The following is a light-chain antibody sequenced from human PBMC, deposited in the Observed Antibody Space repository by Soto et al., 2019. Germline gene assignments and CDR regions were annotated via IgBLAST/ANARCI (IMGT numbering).Light chain of an antibody. CDR1: SSDGGGYNY. Sequence: QSALTQPASVSGSPGQWMTISCTGTSSDGGGYNYDSCYQQHPGKAPKLMIYEVSNRPSGVSNRFSGSKSSNTTSLTISGLQAEDEADYYCSSYTSSSTPYVFGTGTKLTVL. CDR3: SSYTSSSTPYV. CDR2: EVS. V-gene: IGLV2-14*01. J-gene: IGLJ1*01.